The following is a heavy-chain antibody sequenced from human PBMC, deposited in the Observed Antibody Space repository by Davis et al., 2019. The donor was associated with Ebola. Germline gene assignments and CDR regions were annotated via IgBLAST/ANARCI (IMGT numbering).Heavy chain of an antibody. CDR3: ASTRGAYYYYGMDV. D-gene: IGHD3-10*01. V-gene: IGHV3-23*01. J-gene: IGHJ6*02. Sequence: GESLKISCAASGFTFSNAWMSWVRQAPGKGLEWVSVISGSGSSTYYADSVKGRFTISRDNSKNTLYLQMNSLRAEDTAIYYCASTRGAYYYYGMDVWGQGTTVTVSS. CDR1: GFTFSNAW. CDR2: ISGSGSST.